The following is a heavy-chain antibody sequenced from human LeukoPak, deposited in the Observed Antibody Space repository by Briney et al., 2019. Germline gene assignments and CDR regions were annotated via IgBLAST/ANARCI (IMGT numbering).Heavy chain of an antibody. CDR3: ARQGQVGATPFRQ. J-gene: IGHJ4*02. D-gene: IGHD1-26*01. Sequence: SETLSLTCTVSGGSISSSSYYWGWLRQPPGTGLEWIGSIYYSGSTYYNPSLKSRVTISVDTSKNQFSLKLSSVTAADTAVYYCARQGQVGATPFRQWGQGTLVTVSS. CDR1: GGSISSSSYY. V-gene: IGHV4-39*01. CDR2: IYYSGST.